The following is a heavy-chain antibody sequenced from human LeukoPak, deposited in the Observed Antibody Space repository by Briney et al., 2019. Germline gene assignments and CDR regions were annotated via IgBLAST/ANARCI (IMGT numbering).Heavy chain of an antibody. Sequence: PGGSLRLSRAASGFTFSDAWMSWVRQAPGKGLEWLGRIKSRTESGTTQYAAPVKGRFTISRDDSKETVYLQMNSLTTEDTAVYYCTRVGTTWFHSWGQGTLVIVSS. D-gene: IGHD1-26*01. CDR2: IKSRTESGTT. CDR3: TRVGTTWFHS. V-gene: IGHV3-15*01. CDR1: GFTFSDAW. J-gene: IGHJ5*01.